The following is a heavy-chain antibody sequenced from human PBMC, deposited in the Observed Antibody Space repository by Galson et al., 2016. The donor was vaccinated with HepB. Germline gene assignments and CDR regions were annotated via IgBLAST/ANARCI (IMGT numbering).Heavy chain of an antibody. CDR2: ITGSGAIT. J-gene: IGHJ4*02. Sequence: SLRLSCAASGFSFSTSGMSWVRQTPGRGLEWVSGITGSGAITHYADSVKGQFIMSRDNSKNTVYLDMNNLRAGDTAIYYCGKHRGFDYWGQGALVTVSS. CDR1: GFSFSTSG. V-gene: IGHV3-23*01. CDR3: GKHRGFDY.